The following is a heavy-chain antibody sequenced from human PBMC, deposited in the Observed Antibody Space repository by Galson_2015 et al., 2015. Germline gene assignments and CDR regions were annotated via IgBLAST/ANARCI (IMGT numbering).Heavy chain of an antibody. J-gene: IGHJ3*02. CDR2: ISYDGSNK. Sequence: SLRLSCAASGFTFSSYGMHWVRQAPGKGLEWVAVISYDGSNKYYADSVKGRFTISRDNSKNTLYLQTNSLRAEDTAVYYCAKDRTFDIWGQGTMVTVSS. CDR1: GFTFSSYG. CDR3: AKDRTFDI. V-gene: IGHV3-30*18.